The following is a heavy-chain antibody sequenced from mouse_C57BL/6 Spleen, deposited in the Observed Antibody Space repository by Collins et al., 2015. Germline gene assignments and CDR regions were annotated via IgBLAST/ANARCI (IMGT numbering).Heavy chain of an antibody. CDR2: IYPGNGDT. D-gene: IGHD4-1*01. J-gene: IGHJ4*01. V-gene: IGHV1-12*01. Sequence: QVQLQQPGAELVKPGASVKMSCKASGYTFTSYNMHWVKQTPGQGLEWIGAIYPGNGDTSYNQKFKGKATLTADKSSSTAYMQLSSLTSEDSAVYYCARAWDAMDYWGQGTSVTVSS. CDR1: GYTFTSYN. CDR3: ARAWDAMDY.